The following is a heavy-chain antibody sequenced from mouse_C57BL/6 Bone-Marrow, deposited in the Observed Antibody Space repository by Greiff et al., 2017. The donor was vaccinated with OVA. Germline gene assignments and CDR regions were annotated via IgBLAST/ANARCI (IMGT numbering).Heavy chain of an antibody. CDR2: ISSGGSYT. CDR3: ARHGRDLFAY. Sequence: EVKVVESGGDLVKPGGSLKLSCAASGFTFSSYGMSWVRQTPDKRLEWVATISSGGSYTYYPDSVKGRFTISRDNAKNTLYLQMSSLKSEDTAMYYCARHGRDLFAYWGQGTLVTVSA. J-gene: IGHJ3*01. D-gene: IGHD3-3*01. CDR1: GFTFSSYG. V-gene: IGHV5-6*01.